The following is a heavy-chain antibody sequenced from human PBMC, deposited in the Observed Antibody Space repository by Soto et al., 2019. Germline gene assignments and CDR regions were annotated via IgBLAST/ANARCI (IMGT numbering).Heavy chain of an antibody. J-gene: IGHJ5*02. D-gene: IGHD2-2*01. CDR2: ISAYNGNT. V-gene: IGHV1-18*01. CDR1: GYTFTSYG. Sequence: QVKLVKSGAEVKKPGASVKVSCKASGYTFTSYGISWVRQAPGQGLEWMGWISAYNGNTNYAQKLQGRVTMTTDTSTSTAYLQLRSLRSDDTAVYYCARDPNIVVVPAATGGDWFDPWGQGTLVTVSS. CDR3: ARDPNIVVVPAATGGDWFDP.